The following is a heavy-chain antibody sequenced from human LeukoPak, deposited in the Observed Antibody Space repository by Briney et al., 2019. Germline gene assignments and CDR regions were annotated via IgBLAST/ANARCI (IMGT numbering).Heavy chain of an antibody. CDR1: GGTFSSYA. CDR3: ASRAVAGIVGNWFDP. D-gene: IGHD6-19*01. J-gene: IGHJ5*02. CDR2: IIPIFGTA. Sequence: SVKVSCKASGGTFSSYAISWVRQAPGHGLEWMGGIIPIFGTANYAQKFQGRVTITADKSTSTAYMELSSLRSEDTAVYYCASRAVAGIVGNWFDPWRQGTLVTVSS. V-gene: IGHV1-69*06.